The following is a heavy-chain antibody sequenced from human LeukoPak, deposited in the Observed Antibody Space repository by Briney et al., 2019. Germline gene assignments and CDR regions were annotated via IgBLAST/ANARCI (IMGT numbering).Heavy chain of an antibody. CDR1: GFTFSSYE. V-gene: IGHV3-48*03. CDR3: ARDSTNYDILTGYYNVPFDY. J-gene: IGHJ4*02. D-gene: IGHD3-9*01. CDR2: ISSSGSTI. Sequence: QPGGSLRLSCAASGFTFSSYEMNWVRQAPGKGLEWVSYISSSGSTIYYADSVKGRFTISRDNAKNSLYLQMNSLRAEDTAVYYCARDSTNYDILTGYYNVPFDYWGQGTLVTVSS.